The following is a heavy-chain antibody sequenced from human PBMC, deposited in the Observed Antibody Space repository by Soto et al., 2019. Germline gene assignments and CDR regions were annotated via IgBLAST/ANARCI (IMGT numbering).Heavy chain of an antibody. Sequence: SETLSLTCTVSGGSISSYYWSWIRQPPGKGLEWIGYIYYSGSTNYNPSLKSRVTISVDTSKNQFSLKLSSVTAADTAVCYCARSLGYSYGLLWSDPWGQGTLVTVSS. V-gene: IGHV4-59*01. CDR1: GGSISSYY. CDR2: IYYSGST. CDR3: ARSLGYSYGLLWSDP. D-gene: IGHD5-18*01. J-gene: IGHJ5*02.